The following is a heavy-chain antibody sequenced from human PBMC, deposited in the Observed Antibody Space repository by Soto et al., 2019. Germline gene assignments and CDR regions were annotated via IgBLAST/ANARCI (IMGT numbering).Heavy chain of an antibody. V-gene: IGHV3-48*02. D-gene: IGHD3-3*01. Sequence: GGSLRLSCAASGFTFSSYRMHWVRKAPGKGLEWVSYISSSSSTIYYADSVKGRFTISRGNAKNSLYLQMNSLRDEDTSVYYCARDPRLHYDVWSGYYNGPPYGMDVWGQGTTFTVSS. CDR2: ISSSSSTI. J-gene: IGHJ6*02. CDR3: ARDPRLHYDVWSGYYNGPPYGMDV. CDR1: GFTFSSYR.